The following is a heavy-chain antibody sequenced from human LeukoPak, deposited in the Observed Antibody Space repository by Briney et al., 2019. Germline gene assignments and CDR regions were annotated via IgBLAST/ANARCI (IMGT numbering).Heavy chain of an antibody. CDR3: ARASEDSSSWPVDY. D-gene: IGHD6-13*01. J-gene: IGHJ4*02. V-gene: IGHV4-61*05. CDR1: GGSISSSSYY. Sequence: SETLSLTCTVSGGSISSSSYYWGWIRQPPGKGLEWIGYIYYSGSTNYNPSLKSRVTISVDTSKNQFSLKLSSVTAADAAVYYCARASEDSSSWPVDYWGQGTLVTVSS. CDR2: IYYSGST.